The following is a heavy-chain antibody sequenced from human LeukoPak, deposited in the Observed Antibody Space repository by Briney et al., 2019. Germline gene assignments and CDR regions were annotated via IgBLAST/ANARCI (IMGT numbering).Heavy chain of an antibody. CDR1: GLTFSSYA. Sequence: PGRSLRLSCAASGLTFSSYAMHWVRQAPGKGLEWVAVISYDGSNKYYADSVKGRFTISRDNSKNTLYLQMNSLRAEDTAVYYCARDIGGSSGWYYFDYWGQGTLVTVSS. V-gene: IGHV3-30-3*01. D-gene: IGHD6-19*01. J-gene: IGHJ4*02. CDR3: ARDIGGSSGWYYFDY. CDR2: ISYDGSNK.